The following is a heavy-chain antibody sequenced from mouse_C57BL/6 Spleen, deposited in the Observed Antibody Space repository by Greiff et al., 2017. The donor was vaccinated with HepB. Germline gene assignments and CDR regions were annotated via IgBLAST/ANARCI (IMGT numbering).Heavy chain of an antibody. D-gene: IGHD1-1*01. Sequence: EVQLQQSGPELVKPGASVKMSCKASGYTFTDYHMHWVKQSHGKSLEWIGYINPNNGGTSYNQKFKGKATLTVHKSSSTAYMELRSLTSEDSAVYYCERFLAYAYYYGSSYVDYWGQGTTLTVSS. CDR2: INPNNGGT. CDR3: ERFLAYAYYYGSSYVDY. V-gene: IGHV1-22*01. CDR1: GYTFTDYH. J-gene: IGHJ2*01.